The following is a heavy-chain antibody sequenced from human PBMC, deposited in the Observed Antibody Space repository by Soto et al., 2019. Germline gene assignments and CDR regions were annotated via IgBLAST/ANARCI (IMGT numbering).Heavy chain of an antibody. CDR3: AKPSTRYCGGDCSWDY. D-gene: IGHD2-21*02. J-gene: IGHJ4*02. Sequence: GGSLRLSSAASGFTFSSYAMSWVRQGPGKGLEWVSAISESGASTYYADSVKGRFTISRDNSKNTLYLQMNSLRVEDTAVYYCAKPSTRYCGGDCSWDYWGQGTLVTVSS. CDR2: ISESGAST. CDR1: GFTFSSYA. V-gene: IGHV3-23*01.